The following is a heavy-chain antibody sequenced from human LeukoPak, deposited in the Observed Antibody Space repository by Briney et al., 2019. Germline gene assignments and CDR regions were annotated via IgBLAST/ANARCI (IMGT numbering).Heavy chain of an antibody. D-gene: IGHD1-26*01. V-gene: IGHV1-69*05. CDR3: ARSSIVGATTYSDY. CDR1: GGTFSSYA. Sequence: SVKVSCKASGGTFSSYAISWARQAPGQGLEWMGRITPIFGTANYAQKFQGRVTITTDESTSTAYMELSGLRSEDTAVYYCARSSIVGATTYSDYWGQGTLVTVSS. J-gene: IGHJ4*02. CDR2: ITPIFGTA.